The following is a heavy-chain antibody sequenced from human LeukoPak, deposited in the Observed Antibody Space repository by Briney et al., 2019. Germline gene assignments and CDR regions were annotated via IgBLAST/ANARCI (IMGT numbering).Heavy chain of an antibody. CDR3: ATQRGSYLWGTDFDY. D-gene: IGHD3-16*01. CDR1: GYTFTGYY. Sequence: ASVKVSCKASGYTFTGYYMHWVRQAPGQGLEWMGWINPNSGDTKYSQKFQGRVTMTRDTSISTACMELSRLRSDDTAVYYCATQRGSYLWGTDFDYWGQGTLVTVSS. CDR2: INPNSGDT. J-gene: IGHJ4*02. V-gene: IGHV1-2*02.